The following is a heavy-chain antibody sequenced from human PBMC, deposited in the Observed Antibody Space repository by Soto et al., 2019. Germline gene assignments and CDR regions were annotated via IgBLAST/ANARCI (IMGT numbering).Heavy chain of an antibody. CDR2: IYYSGST. CDR3: ASFCIAVDGILEIGNCWAS. CDR1: SGGR. Sequence: SGGRCISNQKPPGKELEWIGSIYYSGSTCYNPFLKSRVTISVDTSKNQFSLKLSFVTAADTAVYYCASFCIAVDGILEIGNCWASWRHRTPVTVST. V-gene: IGHV4-39*01. J-gene: IGHJ5*01. D-gene: IGHD6-19*01.